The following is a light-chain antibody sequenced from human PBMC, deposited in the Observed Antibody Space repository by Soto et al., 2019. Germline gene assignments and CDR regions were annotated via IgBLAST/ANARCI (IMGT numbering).Light chain of an antibody. CDR3: QPYNTYPYT. CDR2: KAS. Sequence: DIQMTQSPSTLSASVGDRVSITCRASHSIGTWLAWHQQKPGKAPKSLINKASNLETVVPSRFNARGSGTEFTLAISSLQPDNFATYFCQPYNTYPYTFGQGTKLGIK. CDR1: HSIGTW. J-gene: IGKJ2*01. V-gene: IGKV1-5*03.